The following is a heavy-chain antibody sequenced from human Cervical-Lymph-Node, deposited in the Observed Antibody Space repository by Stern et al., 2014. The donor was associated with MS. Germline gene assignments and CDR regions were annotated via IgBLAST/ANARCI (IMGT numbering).Heavy chain of an antibody. D-gene: IGHD2/OR15-2a*01. J-gene: IGHJ2*01. Sequence: QVQLVEPGPGLVKPSGTLSLTCAVSGGSVSSTNWWSWVRQSPGKGLEWIGNIYHSGASNYRPSPRSRFPIPLDTSKNHLSLHLTSVTAADTAVYYCARERQQYCNSEGCSYWYFDLWGRGTLVTVSS. CDR3: ARERQQYCNSEGCSYWYFDL. V-gene: IGHV4-4*02. CDR2: IYHSGAS. CDR1: GGSVSSTNW.